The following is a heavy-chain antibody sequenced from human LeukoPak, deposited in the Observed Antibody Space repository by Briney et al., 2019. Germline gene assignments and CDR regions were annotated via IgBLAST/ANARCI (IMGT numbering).Heavy chain of an antibody. D-gene: IGHD3-10*01. V-gene: IGHV1-18*01. CDR3: ARGFRVRFGEFAAFDI. J-gene: IGHJ3*02. CDR2: ISAYNGNT. Sequence: ASVKVSCKASGYTFTSYGISWVRQAPGQGLEWMGRISAYNGNTNYAQKLQGRATMTTDTSTSTAYMELRSLRSDDTAVYYCARGFRVRFGEFAAFDIWGQGIMVTVSS. CDR1: GYTFTSYG.